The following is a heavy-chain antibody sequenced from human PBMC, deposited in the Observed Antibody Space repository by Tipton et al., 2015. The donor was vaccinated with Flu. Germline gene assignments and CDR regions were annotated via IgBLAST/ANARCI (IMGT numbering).Heavy chain of an antibody. CDR3: ARDVAALNNWFDP. D-gene: IGHD6-6*01. J-gene: IGHJ5*02. CDR1: GYTFTSYD. CDR2: ISAYNGNT. V-gene: IGHV1-18*01. Sequence: QLVQSGAEVKKPGASVKVSCKASGYTFTSYDINWVRQATGQGLEWMGWISAYNGNTNYAQKLQGRVTMTTDTSTSTAYMGLRSLRSDDTAVYYCARDVAALNNWFDPWGQGTLVTVSS.